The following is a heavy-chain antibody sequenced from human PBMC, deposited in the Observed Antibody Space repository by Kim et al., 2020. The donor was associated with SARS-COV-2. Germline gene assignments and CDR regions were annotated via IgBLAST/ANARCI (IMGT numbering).Heavy chain of an antibody. V-gene: IGHV5-51*01. CDR2: T. D-gene: IGHD2-21*02. CDR3: ATGDEQNWFDP. J-gene: IGHJ5*02. Sequence: TRDSPSFQGQVTISADKSISTAYLQWSSLKASDTAMYYCATGDEQNWFDPWGQGTLVTVSS.